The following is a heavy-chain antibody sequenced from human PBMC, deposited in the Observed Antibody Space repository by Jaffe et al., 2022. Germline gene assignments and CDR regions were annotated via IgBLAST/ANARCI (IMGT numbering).Heavy chain of an antibody. Sequence: EVQLVESGGGLVQPGGSLRLSCAASGFTFSSYSMNWVRQAPGKGLEWVSYISSSSSTIYYADSVKGRFTISRDNAKNSLYLQMNSLRAEDTAVYYCARDGVVLGGRYCSGGSCRYTRGGSFDYWGQGTLVTVSS. CDR1: GFTFSSYS. CDR2: ISSSSSTI. CDR3: ARDGVVLGGRYCSGGSCRYTRGGSFDY. V-gene: IGHV3-48*01. J-gene: IGHJ4*02. D-gene: IGHD2-15*01.